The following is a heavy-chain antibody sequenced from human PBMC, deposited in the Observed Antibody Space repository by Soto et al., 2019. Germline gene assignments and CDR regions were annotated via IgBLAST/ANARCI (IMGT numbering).Heavy chain of an antibody. CDR2: IIPIFGTA. CDR3: AKVRYSTPMGYYYGMDV. V-gene: IGHV1-69*13. J-gene: IGHJ6*02. D-gene: IGHD1-26*01. Sequence: ASVKVSCKASRVAFSKFIVTWVRQAPGLGLEWVGGIIPIFGTASYAQKFQGRVTITADESTSTSYMEVNNLRSEDTAVYYCAKVRYSTPMGYYYGMDVWGQGTTVTVSS. CDR1: RVAFSKFI.